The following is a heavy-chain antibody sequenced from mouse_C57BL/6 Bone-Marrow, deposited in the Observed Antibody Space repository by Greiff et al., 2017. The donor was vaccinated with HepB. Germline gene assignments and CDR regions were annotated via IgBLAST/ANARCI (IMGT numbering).Heavy chain of an antibody. CDR1: GYTFTSYW. CDR3: AREGDYGYYFDY. V-gene: IGHV1-55*01. J-gene: IGHJ2*01. CDR2: IYPGSGST. D-gene: IGHD1-1*01. Sequence: QVQLKQSGAELVKPGASVKMSCKASGYTFTSYWITWVKQRPGQGLEWIGDIYPGSGSTNYNEKFKSKATLTVDTSSSTAYMQLSSLTSEDSAVYYCAREGDYGYYFDYWGQGTTLTVSS.